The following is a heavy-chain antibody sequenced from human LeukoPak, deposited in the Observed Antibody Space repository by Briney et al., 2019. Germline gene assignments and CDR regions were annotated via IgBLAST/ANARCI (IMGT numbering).Heavy chain of an antibody. Sequence: ASVKVSCKASGYTFTGYYMHWVRQAPGQGLEWMGWINPNSGGTNYAQKFQGRVTMTRDTSISTAYMELSRLRSDDTAVYYCARGPGYSSSWYGGDFQRGYYFDYWGQEPWSPSPQ. CDR1: GYTFTGYY. J-gene: IGHJ4*01. CDR2: INPNSGGT. D-gene: IGHD6-13*01. V-gene: IGHV1-2*02. CDR3: ARGPGYSSSWYGGDFQRGYYFDY.